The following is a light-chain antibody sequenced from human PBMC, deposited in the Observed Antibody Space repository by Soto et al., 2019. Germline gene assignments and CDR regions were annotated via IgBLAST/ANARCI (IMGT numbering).Light chain of an antibody. CDR1: SSDVGGYNY. CDR2: EVS. V-gene: IGLV2-8*01. CDR3: SSYAGSNNLVV. J-gene: IGLJ2*01. Sequence: QSALTQPPSASGSPGQSVTISCTGTSSDVGGYNYVSWYQQHPGKAPKLVIYEVSKPSAGVPDRISGSKSGNTASLTVSGLQAEDEADYYCSSYAGSNNLVVFGGGTKRTVL.